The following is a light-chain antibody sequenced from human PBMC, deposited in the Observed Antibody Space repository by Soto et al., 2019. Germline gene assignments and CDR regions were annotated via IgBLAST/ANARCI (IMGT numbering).Light chain of an antibody. Sequence: QSALTQPASVSGSPGQSITISCTGTSSDVGGYNYVSWYQQHPGKAPKLMIYDVNNRPSGVSNRFSGSKSGNTASLTISGLQAEDEADIYCNSYTTSSTYVFGTGTKLTVL. CDR2: DVN. CDR3: NSYTTSSTYV. CDR1: SSDVGGYNY. J-gene: IGLJ1*01. V-gene: IGLV2-14*01.